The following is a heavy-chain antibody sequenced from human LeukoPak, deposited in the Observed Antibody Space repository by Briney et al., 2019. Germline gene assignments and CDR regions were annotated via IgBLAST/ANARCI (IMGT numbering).Heavy chain of an antibody. V-gene: IGHV3-30-3*01. CDR2: ISHDGSNK. D-gene: IGHD1-26*01. Sequence: GGSLRLSCAASGFTFSSYAMHWVRQAPGKGLEWVAVISHDGSNKYYADSVKGRFTISRDNSKNTLYLQMNSLRAEDTAVYYCARDLPPGSGSAPFDYWGQGTLVTVSS. J-gene: IGHJ4*02. CDR3: ARDLPPGSGSAPFDY. CDR1: GFTFSSYA.